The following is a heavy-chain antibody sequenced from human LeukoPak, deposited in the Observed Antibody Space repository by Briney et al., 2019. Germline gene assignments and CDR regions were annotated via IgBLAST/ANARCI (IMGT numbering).Heavy chain of an antibody. V-gene: IGHV1-69*04. CDR2: IIPILGIA. J-gene: IGHJ4*02. CDR1: GGTFSSYA. Sequence: SVKVSCKASGGTFSSYAISWVRQAPGQGLEWMGRIIPILGIANYAQKFQGRVTITADKSTSTAYMELSSLRSEDTAVYHCAIVIAAAGKNQVDYWGQGTLVTVSS. CDR3: AIVIAAAGKNQVDY. D-gene: IGHD6-13*01.